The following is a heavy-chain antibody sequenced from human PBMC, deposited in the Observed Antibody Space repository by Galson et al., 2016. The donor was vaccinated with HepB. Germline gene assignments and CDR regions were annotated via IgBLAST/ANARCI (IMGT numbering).Heavy chain of an antibody. V-gene: IGHV4-34*01. CDR3: ARGQLWPSGVFDY. CDR1: GESFSGYS. Sequence: SETLSLTCAVYGESFSGYSWIWIRQPPGKGLEWIGEINHSGYTNYNPSLKSRVTISVDTSRKQFPLKLTSVTAADTAIYYCARGQLWPSGVFDYWGQGTLVTVSS. J-gene: IGHJ4*02. CDR2: INHSGYT. D-gene: IGHD5-18*01.